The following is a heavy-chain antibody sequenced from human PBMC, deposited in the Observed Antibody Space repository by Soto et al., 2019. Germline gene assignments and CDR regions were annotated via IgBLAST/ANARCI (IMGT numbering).Heavy chain of an antibody. V-gene: IGHV4-59*01. CDR3: ARYYDFWSGPYYYYYGMDV. D-gene: IGHD3-3*01. Sequence: SETLSLTCTVSGGSISSYYWSWIRQPPGKGLEWIGYIYYSGSTNYNPSLKSRVTISVDTSKNQFSLKLSSVTAADTAVSYCARYYDFWSGPYYYYYGMDVWGQATTVTVSS. J-gene: IGHJ6*02. CDR1: GGSISSYY. CDR2: IYYSGST.